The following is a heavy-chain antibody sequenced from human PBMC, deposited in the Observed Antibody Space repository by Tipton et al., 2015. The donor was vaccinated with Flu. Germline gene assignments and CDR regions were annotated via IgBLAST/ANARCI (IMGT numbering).Heavy chain of an antibody. V-gene: IGHV3-7*01. D-gene: IGHD2-21*01. Sequence: LSLTCAASGFTFSNYWMLWVRQAPGKGLEWVANINEDGSTTYYVDSVKGRFTISRDNARNSVFLQMNSLRAEDTALYYCAVFKNPGHWSQGTLVTVSS. J-gene: IGHJ4*02. CDR2: INEDGSTT. CDR3: AVFKNPGH. CDR1: GFTFSNYW.